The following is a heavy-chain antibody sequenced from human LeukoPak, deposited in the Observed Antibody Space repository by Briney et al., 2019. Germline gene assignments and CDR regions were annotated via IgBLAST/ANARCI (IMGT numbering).Heavy chain of an antibody. D-gene: IGHD6-13*01. Sequence: GESLKISCKGSGYSFTSYWIGWVRQMPGKGLEWMGLIYPGDSDTRYSPSFQGQVTISADKSITTAYLQWSSLKASDTAMYYCARLGSSSWYDVFYYFDYWGQGTLVTVSS. CDR3: ARLGSSSWYDVFYYFDY. CDR2: IYPGDSDT. V-gene: IGHV5-51*01. CDR1: GYSFTSYW. J-gene: IGHJ4*02.